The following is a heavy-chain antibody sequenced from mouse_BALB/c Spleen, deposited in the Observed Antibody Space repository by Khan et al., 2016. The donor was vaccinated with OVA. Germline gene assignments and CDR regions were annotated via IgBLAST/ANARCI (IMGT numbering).Heavy chain of an antibody. V-gene: IGHV1-26*01. CDR1: GYSFTAYY. J-gene: IGHJ3*01. D-gene: IGHD2-14*01. CDR3: ARGYDFCAS. CDR2: INPNTYNI. Sequence: EVQLKESGPDLVKTGASVKISCMASGYSFTAYYMNWVRLSHGKSLECIGRINPNTYNINYNQKFKGKAILTVDTSSSTASMELRSLTAEDSAVYCCARGYDFCASWGQWTLVTVSA.